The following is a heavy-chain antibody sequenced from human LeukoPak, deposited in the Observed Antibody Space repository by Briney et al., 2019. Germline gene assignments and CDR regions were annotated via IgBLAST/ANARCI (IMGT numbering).Heavy chain of an antibody. CDR2: IYYTGST. D-gene: IGHD6-19*01. CDR1: GDSVGSGSYY. CDR3: AREKAGSGWRDWFDP. Sequence: PSETLSLTCTVSGDSVGSGSYYWSWIRQPPGKGLEWIGYIYYTGSTNYNPSLKSRLTISVDTSKNQFSLKLSSVTAADTAVYYCAREKAGSGWRDWFDPWGQGILVTVSS. J-gene: IGHJ5*02. V-gene: IGHV4-61*01.